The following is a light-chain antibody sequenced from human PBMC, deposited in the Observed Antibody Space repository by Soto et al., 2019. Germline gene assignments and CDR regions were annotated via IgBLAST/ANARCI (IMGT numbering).Light chain of an antibody. J-gene: IGKJ4*01. CDR1: QNIKSN. V-gene: IGKV3-15*01. CDR3: QQYNSWPLT. Sequence: DIVMTQSLATLSVSPGERATLSCRASQNIKSNLAWYQQKPGQAPRLLIFGPSSRATGIPARFSGSGSGTEFTLTISSLQSEDFAVYYCQQYNSWPLTFGGGTKVEIK. CDR2: GPS.